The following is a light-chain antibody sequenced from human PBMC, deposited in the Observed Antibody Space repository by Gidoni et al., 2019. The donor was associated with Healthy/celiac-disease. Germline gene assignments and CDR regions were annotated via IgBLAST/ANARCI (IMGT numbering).Light chain of an antibody. CDR1: QSISSY. CDR2: AAS. CDR3: QQSYSTHMYT. V-gene: IGKV1-39*01. Sequence: DIQMNQSPSSLSASVGDRVTITCRASQSISSYLNWYQQKPRNDPKLLIYAASSLQRGVPPRFSGSGSATDFTLTIISLQPEDFATYYCQQSYSTHMYTFGQGTKLEIK. J-gene: IGKJ2*01.